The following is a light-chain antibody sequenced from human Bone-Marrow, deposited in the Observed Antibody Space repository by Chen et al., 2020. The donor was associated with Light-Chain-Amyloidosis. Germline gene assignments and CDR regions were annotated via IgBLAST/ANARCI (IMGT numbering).Light chain of an antibody. CDR3: QVWDRSSDRPV. V-gene: IGLV3-21*02. CDR1: NIGSTS. Sequence: SYLLTQPSSASVASGQTATFACGGNNIGSTSVHWYQQTPGQAPLLVVYDDSARPSGIPERLSGSNSGNTATLTISRVEAGDEADYYCQVWDRSSDRPVFGGGTKLTGL. CDR2: DDS. J-gene: IGLJ3*02.